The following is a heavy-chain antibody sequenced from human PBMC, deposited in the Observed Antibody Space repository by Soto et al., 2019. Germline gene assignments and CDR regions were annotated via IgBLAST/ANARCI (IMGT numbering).Heavy chain of an antibody. CDR1: GGTFSSYA. D-gene: IGHD6-13*01. V-gene: IGHV1-69*01. CDR3: ARTLGQLVSPAFDI. CDR2: IIPIFGTA. J-gene: IGHJ3*02. Sequence: QVQLVQSGAEVKKPGSSVKVSCKASGGTFSSYAISWVRQAPGQGLEWMGGIIPIFGTANYAQKFQGRVTSTADESTSTAYMEMSSLRSEDTAVYYCARTLGQLVSPAFDIWGQGTMVTVSS.